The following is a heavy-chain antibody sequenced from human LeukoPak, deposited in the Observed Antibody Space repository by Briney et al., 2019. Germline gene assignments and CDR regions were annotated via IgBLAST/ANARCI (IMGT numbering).Heavy chain of an antibody. CDR2: INAGNGNT. CDR1: GYTFTSYA. V-gene: IGHV1-3*01. D-gene: IGHD2-2*01. J-gene: IGHJ4*02. Sequence: ASLKVSCKASGYTFTSYAMHWVRQAPGQRLEWMGWINAGNGNTKYSQKFQGRVTITRDTSASTAYMELSSLRSEDTAVYYCARGGGYQLLMYVGDYWGQGTLVTVSS. CDR3: ARGGGYQLLMYVGDY.